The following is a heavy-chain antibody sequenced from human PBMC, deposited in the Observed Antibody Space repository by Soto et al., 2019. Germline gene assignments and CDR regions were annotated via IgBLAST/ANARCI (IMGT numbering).Heavy chain of an antibody. CDR1: GGTFSSYA. V-gene: IGHV1-69*01. CDR3: ARPPRGGDCYSLGDKAYDI. Sequence: QVQLVQSGAEVKKPGSSVKVSCKASGGTFSSYAISWVRQAPGQGLEWMGGIIPIFGTANYAQKFQGRVTITADESTSTGYMELSSLRYEDTAVYYCARPPRGGDCYSLGDKAYDIWGQGTEVTVSS. CDR2: IIPIFGTA. J-gene: IGHJ3*02. D-gene: IGHD2-21*02.